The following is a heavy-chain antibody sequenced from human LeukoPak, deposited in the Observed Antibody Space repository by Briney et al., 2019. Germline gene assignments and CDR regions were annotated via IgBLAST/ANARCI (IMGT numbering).Heavy chain of an antibody. CDR1: GGSISSSSYY. V-gene: IGHV4-39*01. Sequence: PSETLSLTCTVSGGSISSSSYYWGWLRQPPGKGLEWIGCIYYTGSTYYNPSLKSRVTISVDTSKNQFSLKLSSVTAADTAVYYCARLATVTAYYYYYYMDVWGKGTTVTISS. CDR3: ARLATVTAYYYYYYMDV. D-gene: IGHD4-17*01. CDR2: IYYTGST. J-gene: IGHJ6*03.